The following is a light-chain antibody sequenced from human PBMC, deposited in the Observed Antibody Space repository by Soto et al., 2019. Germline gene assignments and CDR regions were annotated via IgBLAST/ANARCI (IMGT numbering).Light chain of an antibody. CDR1: QSVRGS. J-gene: IGKJ3*01. Sequence: EIVLTQSPATLSLSPGERAALSCRASQSVRGSLAWYQQKPGQAPRLLIYDASNRATGIPARFSGGGSGTDFTLTISSLEPEDFALYYCQQRSNWPTFGPGTKVDIK. CDR3: QQRSNWPT. V-gene: IGKV3-11*01. CDR2: DAS.